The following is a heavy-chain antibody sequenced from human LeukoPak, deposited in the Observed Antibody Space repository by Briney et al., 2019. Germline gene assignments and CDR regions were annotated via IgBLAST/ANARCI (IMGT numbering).Heavy chain of an antibody. CDR1: GFTFSSYE. V-gene: IGHV3-48*03. D-gene: IGHD5-18*01. CDR3: ASGQLWPYFDY. J-gene: IGHJ4*02. Sequence: GGSLRLSCAASGFTFSSYEMNWVRQAPGKGLEWVSYVSSSGSTIYYADSVKGRFTISRDNAKNSLYLQMNSLRAEDTAVYYCASGQLWPYFDYWGQGTLVTVSS. CDR2: VSSSGSTI.